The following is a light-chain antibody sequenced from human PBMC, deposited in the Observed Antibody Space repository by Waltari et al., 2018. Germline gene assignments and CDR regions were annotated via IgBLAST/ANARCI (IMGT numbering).Light chain of an antibody. J-gene: IGKJ4*01. CDR2: GAS. V-gene: IGKV3-20*01. Sequence: EIVLTQSPGTLSLSPGERATLSCRASQSVSTYYFAWYQHKPGQAPRLVIYGASTRAAGIPDRFSGSGSVTDFTLTISGLEPEDFAVYYCQQYGTSPPLTFGGGTKVEIK. CDR1: QSVSTYY. CDR3: QQYGTSPPLT.